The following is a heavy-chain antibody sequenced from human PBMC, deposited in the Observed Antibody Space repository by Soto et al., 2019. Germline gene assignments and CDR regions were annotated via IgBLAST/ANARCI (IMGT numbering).Heavy chain of an antibody. D-gene: IGHD2-21*02. CDR1: GGTFSSYA. J-gene: IGHJ6*02. CDR3: ARWGPVVTANPPPEYYYYYGMDV. Sequence: VASVKVSCKASGGTFSSYAISWVRQAPGQGLEWMGGIIPIFGTANYAQKFQGRVTITADESTSTAYMELSSLRSEDTAVYYCARWGPVVTANPPPEYYYYYGMDVWGQGTTVTV. V-gene: IGHV1-69*13. CDR2: IIPIFGTA.